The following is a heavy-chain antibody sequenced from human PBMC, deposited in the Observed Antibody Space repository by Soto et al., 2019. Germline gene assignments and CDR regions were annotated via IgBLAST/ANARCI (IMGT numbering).Heavy chain of an antibody. Sequence: ASVKVSCKASGYTFTSYFITWVRQAPGQGLEWMGWVSAYNGNANYAQMLQGRVTMTTDTSTSTAYMELRSLRSDDTAVYYCARQNYYSGMDVWGQGTTVTVSS. CDR1: GYTFTSYF. V-gene: IGHV1-18*01. J-gene: IGHJ6*02. CDR2: VSAYNGNA. CDR3: ARQNYYSGMDV.